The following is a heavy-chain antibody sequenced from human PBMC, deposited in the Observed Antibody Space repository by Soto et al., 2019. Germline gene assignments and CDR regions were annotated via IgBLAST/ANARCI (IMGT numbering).Heavy chain of an antibody. D-gene: IGHD3-22*01. Sequence: GGSLRLSCVASGFTFSSYWLSWVRQAPGKGLEWVANIKQDGSEKYYVDSVKGRFTISRDNAKNSLYLQMSSLGAEDTAVYYCARVEVSDSSAYRPVDYWGQGTQVTVSS. CDR2: IKQDGSEK. CDR3: ARVEVSDSSAYRPVDY. J-gene: IGHJ4*02. V-gene: IGHV3-7*05. CDR1: GFTFSSYW.